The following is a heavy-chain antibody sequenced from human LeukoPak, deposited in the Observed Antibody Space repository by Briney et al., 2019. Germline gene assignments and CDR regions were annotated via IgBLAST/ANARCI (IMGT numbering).Heavy chain of an antibody. J-gene: IGHJ4*02. V-gene: IGHV1-2*02. Sequence: ASVKVSCKASRYTFTDYYMHWVRQAPGQGLKWMGWINPNSGGTNYAQKFQGRVTMTRDTSIRTAYMELSSLRSDDTAMYYCASGASAFDYWGQGTLVTVSS. CDR1: RYTFTDYY. D-gene: IGHD3-16*01. CDR2: INPNSGGT. CDR3: ASGASAFDY.